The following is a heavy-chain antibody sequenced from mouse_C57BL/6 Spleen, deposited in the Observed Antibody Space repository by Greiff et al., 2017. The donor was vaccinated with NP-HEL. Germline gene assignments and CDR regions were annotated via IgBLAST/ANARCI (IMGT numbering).Heavy chain of an antibody. Sequence: DVMLVESGEGLVKPGGSLKLSCAASGFTFSSYAMSWVRQTPEKRLEWVAYISSGGDYIYYADTVKGRFTISRDNARNTLYLQMSSLKSEDTAMYYCTRVGSGYYFDYWGQGTTLTVSS. D-gene: IGHD3-2*02. CDR2: ISSGGDYI. J-gene: IGHJ2*01. V-gene: IGHV5-9-1*02. CDR1: GFTFSSYA. CDR3: TRVGSGYYFDY.